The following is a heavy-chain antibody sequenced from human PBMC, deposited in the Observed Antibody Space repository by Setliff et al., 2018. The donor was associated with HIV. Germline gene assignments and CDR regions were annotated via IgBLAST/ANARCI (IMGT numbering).Heavy chain of an antibody. V-gene: IGHV4-34*01. Sequence: PSETLSLTCAVYGGSFSDYSWTWLRQPPGKGLEWIGNIYYSGSTNYNPSLKSRVSISVDTSKKQVSLKLNSVTAADTAVYYCARGLTIFGVATPGIYSFMDVWGKGTTVTVSS. D-gene: IGHD3-3*01. CDR2: IYYSGST. CDR1: GGSFSDYS. J-gene: IGHJ6*03. CDR3: ARGLTIFGVATPGIYSFMDV.